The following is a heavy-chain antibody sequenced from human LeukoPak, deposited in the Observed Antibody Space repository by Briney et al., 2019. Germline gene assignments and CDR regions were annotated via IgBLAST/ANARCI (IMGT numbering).Heavy chain of an antibody. V-gene: IGHV4-61*02. CDR1: ASISSGDYY. Sequence: SETLSLTCTVSASISSGDYYWNWIRQPAGKGLEWIGRVSASGYTNYNPSLRSRITISVDTSKNQFSLELTSVTTADTAVYYCAREDYVVAFDIWGQGTMVTVSS. J-gene: IGHJ3*02. CDR3: AREDYVVAFDI. CDR2: VSASGYT. D-gene: IGHD4-17*01.